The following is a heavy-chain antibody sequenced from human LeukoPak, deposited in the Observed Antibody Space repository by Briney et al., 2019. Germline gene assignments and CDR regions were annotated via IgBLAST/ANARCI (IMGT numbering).Heavy chain of an antibody. CDR2: INPNSGGT. D-gene: IGHD3-9*01. CDR3: ARCGVFGLTNNWFDP. J-gene: IGHJ5*02. Sequence: ASVKVSCKASGYTFTGYYMHWGRQAPGQGLEWMGWINPNSGGTNYAQKFQGRVTMTRDTSISTAYMELSRLRSDDTAVYYCARCGVFGLTNNWFDPWGQGTLVTVSS. CDR1: GYTFTGYY. V-gene: IGHV1-2*02.